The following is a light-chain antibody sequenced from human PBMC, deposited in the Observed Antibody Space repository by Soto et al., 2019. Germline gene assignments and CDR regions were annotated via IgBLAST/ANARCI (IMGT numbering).Light chain of an antibody. V-gene: IGKV3-20*01. CDR2: GAS. CDR1: QSVSGTY. J-gene: IGKJ1*01. Sequence: IVLTQSTGTLSLSPGDRATLSCRASQSVSGTYVAWYQQKPGQAPRLLIYGASSRPTGIPDRFSGSGSGTEFTLTITRLEPEDFAVFYCQQYASSPWTFGQGTKVDIK. CDR3: QQYASSPWT.